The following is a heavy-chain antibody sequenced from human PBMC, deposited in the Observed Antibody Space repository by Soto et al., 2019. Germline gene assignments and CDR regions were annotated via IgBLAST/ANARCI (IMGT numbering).Heavy chain of an antibody. J-gene: IGHJ6*02. CDR3: ARDGKQHRPLYYYYGMDV. Sequence: QVQLVESGGGVVQPGRSLRLSCAASGFTFSSYGMHWVRQAPGKGLEWVAVIWYDGSNKYYADSVKGRFTISRDNSKNTLYLQMNSLRAEDTAVYYCARDGKQHRPLYYYYGMDVWGQGTTVTVSS. CDR1: GFTFSSYG. D-gene: IGHD6-13*01. CDR2: IWYDGSNK. V-gene: IGHV3-33*01.